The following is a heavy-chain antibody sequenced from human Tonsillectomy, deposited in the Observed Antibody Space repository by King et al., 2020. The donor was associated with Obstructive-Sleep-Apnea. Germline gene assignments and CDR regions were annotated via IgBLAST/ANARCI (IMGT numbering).Heavy chain of an antibody. CDR3: AKLMGYYYDSSGYSDY. Sequence: VQLVESGGGLVQPGGSLRLSCAASGFTFSSYAMSWVRQAPGKGLEWVSAISGSGGSTYYADSVKGRFTISRDNSKNTLYLQMNSLRAEDTAVYYCAKLMGYYYDSSGYSDYWGQGTLVTVSS. D-gene: IGHD3-22*01. CDR1: GFTFSSYA. V-gene: IGHV3-23*04. CDR2: ISGSGGST. J-gene: IGHJ4*02.